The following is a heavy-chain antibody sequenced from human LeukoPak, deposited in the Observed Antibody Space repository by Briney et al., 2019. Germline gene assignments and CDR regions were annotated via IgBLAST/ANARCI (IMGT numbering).Heavy chain of an antibody. J-gene: IGHJ4*02. CDR2: ISSSSSYI. CDR3: AREGREWLSVGIDY. V-gene: IGHV3-21*01. D-gene: IGHD6-19*01. Sequence: GGSLRLSCAASGFTFSGYSMNWVRQAPGKGLEWVSSISSSSSYIYYADSVKGRFTISRDNAKNSLYLQMNSLRAEDTAVYYCAREGREWLSVGIDYWGRGTLVTVSS. CDR1: GFTFSGYS.